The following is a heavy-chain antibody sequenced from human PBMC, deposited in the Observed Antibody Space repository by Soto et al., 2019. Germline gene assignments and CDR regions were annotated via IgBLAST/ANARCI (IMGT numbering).Heavy chain of an antibody. CDR3: ARGYCSSTSCYEFDY. J-gene: IGHJ4*02. Sequence: QVQLQESGPGLVKPSETLSLTCTVSSGSISSYYWNWIRQPPGKGLAWIGSIYYSGNTNYSPSLKSRVSISVDTSKKQFSLKLTSVTAADTAMYYCARGYCSSTSCYEFDYWGQGTLVTVSS. CDR2: IYYSGNT. CDR1: SGSISSYY. D-gene: IGHD2-2*01. V-gene: IGHV4-59*01.